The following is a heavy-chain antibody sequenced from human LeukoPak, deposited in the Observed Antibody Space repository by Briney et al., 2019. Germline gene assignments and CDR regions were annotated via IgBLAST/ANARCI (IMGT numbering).Heavy chain of an antibody. Sequence: PSATLSLTCTVSGDPVSSGDFYWSWIRQSPGRGLQWIAYTHHTGSSNYSPSLRSRVTISMDTSKNQFSLNLNSVTAADTAVYYCARQLAQAEGRAFDIWGQGTKVTVSS. CDR3: ARQLAQAEGRAFDI. J-gene: IGHJ3*02. D-gene: IGHD6-19*01. CDR1: GDPVSSGDFY. V-gene: IGHV4-61*08. CDR2: THHTGSS.